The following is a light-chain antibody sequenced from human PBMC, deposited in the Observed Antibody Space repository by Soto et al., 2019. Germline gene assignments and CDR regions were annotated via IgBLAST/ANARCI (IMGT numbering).Light chain of an antibody. Sequence: DIVMIQSPDSLAVSLGERATVNCKSSQSVLSRSNNKNYLAWFQQKPGQPPKLLIYWASTRESGVPDRFGGSGSGTDFTLTISSLQAEDVAVYYCQQYYGGPITFGQGTRLEIK. J-gene: IGKJ5*01. V-gene: IGKV4-1*01. CDR3: QQYYGGPIT. CDR2: WAS. CDR1: QSVLSRSNNKNY.